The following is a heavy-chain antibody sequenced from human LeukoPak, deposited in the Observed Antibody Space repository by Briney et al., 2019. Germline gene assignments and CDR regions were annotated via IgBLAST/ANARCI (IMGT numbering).Heavy chain of an antibody. Sequence: GGSLRLSCAASEFTFSRYWMHWVCQAPGKGLVWVSRINADGSSTSYADSVKGRFTISRDNAKNTLYLQMNSLRTEDTAVYYCASPGTTVTTRNAFDIWGQGTMVTVSS. CDR1: EFTFSRYW. J-gene: IGHJ3*02. V-gene: IGHV3-74*01. CDR2: INADGSST. CDR3: ASPGTTVTTRNAFDI. D-gene: IGHD4-17*01.